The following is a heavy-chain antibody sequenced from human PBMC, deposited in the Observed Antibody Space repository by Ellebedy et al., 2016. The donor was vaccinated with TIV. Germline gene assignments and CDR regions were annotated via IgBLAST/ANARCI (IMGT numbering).Heavy chain of an antibody. Sequence: SVKVSXXASGGTFSSYAISWVRQAPGQGLEWMGGIIPIFGTANYAQKFQGRVTITADESTSTAYMELSSLRSEDTAVYYCARDPDGALRAVADPSYGMDVWGQGTTVTVSS. CDR1: GGTFSSYA. J-gene: IGHJ6*02. CDR2: IIPIFGTA. D-gene: IGHD6-19*01. V-gene: IGHV1-69*13. CDR3: ARDPDGALRAVADPSYGMDV.